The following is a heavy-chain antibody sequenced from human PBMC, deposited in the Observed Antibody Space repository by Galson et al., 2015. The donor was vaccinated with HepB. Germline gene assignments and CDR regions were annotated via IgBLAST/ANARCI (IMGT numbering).Heavy chain of an antibody. J-gene: IGHJ6*02. CDR1: GFTLSSYS. D-gene: IGHD2-21*01. V-gene: IGHV3-48*02. Sequence: SLRLSCAASGFTLSSYSMNWVRQAPGKGLEWISYISSSSSIINYADSVKGRFTISRDNAKNSLYLQMTSLRDDDTAVYYCARDLNHLGVVAMPWYGLDVWGQGTTV. CDR3: ARDLNHLGVVAMPWYGLDV. CDR2: ISSSSSII.